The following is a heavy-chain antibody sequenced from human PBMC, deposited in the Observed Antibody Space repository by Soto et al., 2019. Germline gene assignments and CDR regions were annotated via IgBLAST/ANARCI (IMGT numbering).Heavy chain of an antibody. V-gene: IGHV3-48*02. CDR3: ARAVTWGLDV. Sequence: EVQLVESWGGLVQPGGSLRLSCAASGFTFSLYSMGCVRQSPGKGLEWVSYISRSSTGIHYADSVKGRFTISRDDATNSMHLQMNSLRDGDTAVYYCARAVTWGLDVWGQGTTVSISS. CDR1: GFTFSLYS. CDR2: ISRSSTGI. J-gene: IGHJ6*02. D-gene: IGHD3-10*01.